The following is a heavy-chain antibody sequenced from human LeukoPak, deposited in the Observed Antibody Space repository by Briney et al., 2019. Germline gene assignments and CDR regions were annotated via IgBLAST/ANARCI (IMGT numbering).Heavy chain of an antibody. CDR1: GFSFSNHA. Sequence: GRSLRLSCAASGFSFSNHAMSWVRQAPGKGLEWVSGVTSGGGHIYYADFVKGRFTVSRDNSKNTLYLQINSLRDEDTAVYYCAKDDAWLQYNDWGQGTLVTVSS. CDR3: AKDDAWLQYND. CDR2: VTSGGGHI. V-gene: IGHV3-23*01. D-gene: IGHD5-24*01. J-gene: IGHJ4*02.